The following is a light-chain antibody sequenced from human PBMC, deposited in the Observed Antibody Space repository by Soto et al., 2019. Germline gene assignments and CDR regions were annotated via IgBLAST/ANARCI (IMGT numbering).Light chain of an antibody. CDR2: DAS. Sequence: DIQMTQSPRTLHAFVGDTVTMTRRASQSIRSWLAWYQQKPGKAPKLLIYDASSLESGVPSRFSGRRSGTEFTLTISSLQPDDFGTYYCQQYESYSPLTFGGGTKVDIK. CDR1: QSIRSW. V-gene: IGKV1-5*01. J-gene: IGKJ4*01. CDR3: QQYESYSPLT.